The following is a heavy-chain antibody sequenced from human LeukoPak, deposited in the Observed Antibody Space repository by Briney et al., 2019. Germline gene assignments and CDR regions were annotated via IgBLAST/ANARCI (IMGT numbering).Heavy chain of an antibody. D-gene: IGHD3-16*01. V-gene: IGHV4-61*02. CDR3: VRDHVSPGLSNWFDP. J-gene: IGHJ5*02. CDR1: GDSISSCSFY. Sequence: SETLSLTCTVSGDSISSCSFYWSWIRPADGKGLVWIGRVSCSGCTTYTPSLKSRLTISITPSTNQFSLKVTSVTAADTAMYYCVRDHVSPGLSNWFDPWGQGTLVTVSS. CDR2: VSCSGCT.